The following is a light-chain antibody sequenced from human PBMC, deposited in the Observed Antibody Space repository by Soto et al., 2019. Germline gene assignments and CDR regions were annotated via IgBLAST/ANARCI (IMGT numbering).Light chain of an antibody. CDR1: SSDVGGYNY. CDR3: SSYTTSNTRQIV. V-gene: IGLV2-14*01. Sequence: QSVRTQPASVSGSPGQSITISCTGTSSDVGGYNYVSWYQQHPGKAPKFMIYDVSNRPSGVSNRFSGSKSGNTASLTISGLQAEDEADYYCSSYTTSNTRQIVFVTGTKVTVL. J-gene: IGLJ1*01. CDR2: DVS.